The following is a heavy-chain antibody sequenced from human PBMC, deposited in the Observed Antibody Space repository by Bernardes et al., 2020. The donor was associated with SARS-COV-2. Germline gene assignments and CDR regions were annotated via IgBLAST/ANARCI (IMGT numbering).Heavy chain of an antibody. D-gene: IGHD6-13*01. CDR1: GYSIPNYW. V-gene: IGHV5-51*01. CDR2: IYPDNSDI. Sequence: GESLKISCKGSGYSIPNYWIAWVRQMPGKGLEWMGVIYPDNSDIRYSPSFQGQVTISADKSINTAYLRWSSLKASDSAMYYCATSNIAAADKYYFDYWGQGTLVTVSS. CDR3: ATSNIAAADKYYFDY. J-gene: IGHJ4*02.